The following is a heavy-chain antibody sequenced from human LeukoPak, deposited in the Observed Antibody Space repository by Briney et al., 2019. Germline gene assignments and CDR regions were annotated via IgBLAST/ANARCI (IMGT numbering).Heavy chain of an antibody. Sequence: GGCLRLLRTASGFTLRRYWLHWVTQAPGKGLVGGSHISGDGGSISYADSVKARFTISRDNAKNTLYLQMNSVRAEHTAVYYCARRIEGMAHYGFDSWGQGNLVTVSS. J-gene: IGHJ4*02. CDR1: GFTLRRYW. CDR3: ARRIEGMAHYGFDS. D-gene: IGHD4-17*01. CDR2: ISGDGGSI. V-gene: IGHV3-74*01.